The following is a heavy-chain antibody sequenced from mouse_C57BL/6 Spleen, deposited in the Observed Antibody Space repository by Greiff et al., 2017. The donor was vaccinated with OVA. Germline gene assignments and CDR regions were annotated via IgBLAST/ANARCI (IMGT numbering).Heavy chain of an antibody. CDR2: IYPGSGST. J-gene: IGHJ1*03. D-gene: IGHD1-1*01. CDR3: AGHCYGSSYWYFDV. Sequence: QVQLQQPGAELVKPGASVKMSCKASGYTFTSYWITWVKQRPGQGLEWIGDIYPGSGSTNYNEKFKSKATLTVDTSSSTAYMQLSSLTSEDSAVYYCAGHCYGSSYWYFDVWGTGTTVTVSS. V-gene: IGHV1-55*01. CDR1: GYTFTSYW.